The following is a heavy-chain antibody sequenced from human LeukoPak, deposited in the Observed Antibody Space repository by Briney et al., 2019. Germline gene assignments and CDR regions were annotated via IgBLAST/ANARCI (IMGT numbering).Heavy chain of an antibody. CDR3: ARALAVTGTGGFDP. D-gene: IGHD6-19*01. CDR2: INTDGSST. J-gene: IGHJ5*02. CDR1: EVTFSTYA. Sequence: SGGSLRLSCTASEVTFSTYAMSWVRQAPGKGPVWVSRINTDGSSTSYADSVKGRFTISRDNAKNTLYLQMNSLRAEDTAVYYCARALAVTGTGGFDPWGQGTLVTVSS. V-gene: IGHV3-74*01.